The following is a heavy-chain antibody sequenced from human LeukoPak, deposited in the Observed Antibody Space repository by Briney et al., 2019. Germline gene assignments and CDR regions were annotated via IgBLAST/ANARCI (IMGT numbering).Heavy chain of an antibody. CDR1: GGSFSGYF. CDR2: INHSGST. V-gene: IGHV4-34*01. J-gene: IGHJ5*02. D-gene: IGHD3-22*01. CDR3: ARSHYYDSSGSHNNWFDP. Sequence: SETLSLTCAVYGGSFSGYFWSWIRQPPGKGLEWIGEINHSGSTNYNPSLKSRVTISVDTSKNQFSLKLSPVAAADTAVYYCARSHYYDSSGSHNNWFDPWGQGTLVTVSS.